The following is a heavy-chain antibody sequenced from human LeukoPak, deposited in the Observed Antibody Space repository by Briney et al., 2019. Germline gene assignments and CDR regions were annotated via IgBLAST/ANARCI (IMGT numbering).Heavy chain of an antibody. CDR1: GFTFSSYS. J-gene: IGHJ4*02. D-gene: IGHD6-13*01. CDR2: ISSSSSYI. CDR3: ARGYSSSWSIFDY. Sequence: GGSLRLSCAASGFTFSSYSMNWVRQAPGKGLEWVSSISSSSSYIYYADSVKGRFTISRDNAKNSLYLQMNSLRAEDTAVYYCARGYSSSWSIFDYWGQGTLVTVSS. V-gene: IGHV3-21*01.